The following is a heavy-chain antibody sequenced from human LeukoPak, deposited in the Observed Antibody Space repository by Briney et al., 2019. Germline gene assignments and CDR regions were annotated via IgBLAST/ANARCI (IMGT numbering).Heavy chain of an antibody. CDR2: ISSSGGST. J-gene: IGHJ4*02. D-gene: IGHD6-13*01. V-gene: IGHV3-64*01. CDR1: RFTFSSYA. Sequence: GGSLRLSCAASRFTFSSYAMHWVRQAPGKGLEYVSAISSSGGSTYYANSVKGRFTISRDNSKNTLYLQMNSLRAEDTAVYYCARVPRLSSSSRPLLNDYWGQGTLVTVSS. CDR3: ARVPRLSSSSRPLLNDY.